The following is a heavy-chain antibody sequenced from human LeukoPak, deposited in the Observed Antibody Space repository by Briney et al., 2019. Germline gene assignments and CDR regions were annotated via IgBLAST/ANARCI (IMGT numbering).Heavy chain of an antibody. V-gene: IGHV4-34*01. CDR3: ARVTKYYYGSGTPHYRWFDP. CDR1: GGSFSGYY. Sequence: SETLSLTCAVYGGSFSGYYWSWIRQPPGKGLEWIGEINHSGSTNYNPSLKSRVTISVDTSKNQFSLKLSSVTAADTAVYYCARVTKYYYGSGTPHYRWFDPWGQGTLVTVSS. CDR2: INHSGST. J-gene: IGHJ5*02. D-gene: IGHD3-10*01.